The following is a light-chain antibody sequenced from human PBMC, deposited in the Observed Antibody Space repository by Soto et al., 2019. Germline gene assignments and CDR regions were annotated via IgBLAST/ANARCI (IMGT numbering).Light chain of an antibody. CDR2: ATS. CDR1: QTVNSDY. CDR3: HQFGYSPRT. V-gene: IGKV3-20*01. Sequence: EIVLTQSPGTLSLSPGETATLSCRASQTVNSDYLAWFQQRPGQAPRLLIFATSRRATDIPDRFSGSGSGTDFTLAIRRLEPEDFAVYYCHQFGYSPRTFRQGTKVDIX. J-gene: IGKJ1*01.